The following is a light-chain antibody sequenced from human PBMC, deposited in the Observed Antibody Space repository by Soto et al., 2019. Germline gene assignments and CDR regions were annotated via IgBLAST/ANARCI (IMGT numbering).Light chain of an antibody. CDR2: GSS. Sequence: DIQMTQSPSSLSASVGDRVTTTCRASRNVDNNVNWYQQKPGKAPNLLIYGSSTLYGGVPSRFSGSGSGTAFTLTVSSLHPEDFAVYFCQQSYSSPWTFGLGTKWIS. J-gene: IGKJ1*01. CDR1: RNVDNN. V-gene: IGKV1-39*01. CDR3: QQSYSSPWT.